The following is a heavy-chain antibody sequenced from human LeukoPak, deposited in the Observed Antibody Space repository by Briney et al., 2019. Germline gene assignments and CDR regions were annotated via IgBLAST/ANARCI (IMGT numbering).Heavy chain of an antibody. J-gene: IGHJ5*02. D-gene: IGHD2-2*01. CDR3: ARAVVPAATELGDWFDP. V-gene: IGHV4-30-4*01. CDR2: IYYSGST. CDR1: GGSISSGYYY. Sequence: SETLSLTCTVSGGSISSGYYYWSWIRQPPGKGLEWIGYIYYSGSTYYNPSLKSRVTISVDTSKNQFSLKLSSVTAADTAVYYCARAVVPAATELGDWFDPWGQGTLVTVSS.